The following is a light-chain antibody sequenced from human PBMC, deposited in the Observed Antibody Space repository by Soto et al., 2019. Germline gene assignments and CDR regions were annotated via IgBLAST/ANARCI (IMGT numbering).Light chain of an antibody. CDR3: SSYPRSGVYV. CDR2: DVS. V-gene: IGLV2-14*01. Sequence: QSVLTQPASVSGCPGQSITSSCTGTSSDVGGYNAVSWYQQLPGRAPKLMIYDVSNRPSGISNRFSGCKSGSTASLTISGLQAEDDADYYCSSYPRSGVYVLGAGTRSPS. J-gene: IGLJ1*01. CDR1: SSDVGGYNA.